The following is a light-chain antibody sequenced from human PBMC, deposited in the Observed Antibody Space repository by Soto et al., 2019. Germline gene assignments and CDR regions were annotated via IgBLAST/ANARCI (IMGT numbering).Light chain of an antibody. V-gene: IGLV2-8*01. CDR2: EVS. CDR3: NSYADDNIFV. J-gene: IGLJ1*01. CDR1: SSDVGAYNF. Sequence: QSALTQPASVSGSPGQSITISCTGTSSDVGAYNFVSWYQHHPGRAPKLIIYEVSKRPSGVPDRFSGSKSGNTASLTVSGLQAEDEADYYCNSYADDNIFVFGTGTKVTVL.